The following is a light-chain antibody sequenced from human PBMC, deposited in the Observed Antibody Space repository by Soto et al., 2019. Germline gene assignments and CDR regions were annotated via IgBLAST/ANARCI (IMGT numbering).Light chain of an antibody. CDR2: GAS. V-gene: IGKV3-20*01. Sequence: EIVLTQSPGTLSLSPGERATLSCRASQSVSSSYLAWYQQKPGQAPRLLIYGASSRATGIPDRFSGSGSGTDVTLTISRLEPEVFAVYSCQQDASSPVYTFGQGTKLEIK. J-gene: IGKJ2*01. CDR3: QQDASSPVYT. CDR1: QSVSSSY.